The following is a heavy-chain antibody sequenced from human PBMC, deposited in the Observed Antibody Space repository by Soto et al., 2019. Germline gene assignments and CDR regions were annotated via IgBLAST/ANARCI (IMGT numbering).Heavy chain of an antibody. D-gene: IGHD5-12*01. V-gene: IGHV4-31*03. Sequence: SETLSLTCSVSGAALNSGNYYWSWIRQVPGKGLEWIGHIYVTGAVDYNPSLRDRITISQDTSERQFSLNLRLVTAADTAVYYCERLRVATNNYKWFDPWGYGTLVTVSP. CDR1: GAALNSGNYY. J-gene: IGHJ5*02. CDR3: ERLRVATNNYKWFDP. CDR2: IYVTGAV.